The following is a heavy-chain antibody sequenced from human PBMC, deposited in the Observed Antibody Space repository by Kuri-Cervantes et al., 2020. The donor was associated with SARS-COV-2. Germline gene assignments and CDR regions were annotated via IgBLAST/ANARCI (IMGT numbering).Heavy chain of an antibody. CDR3: ARGGRSCYVCWSGYYTFDY. D-gene: IGHD3-3*01. CDR2: ITGGGAYT. J-gene: IGHJ4*02. CDR1: GFTFDSYS. V-gene: IGHV3-21*01. Sequence: GESLKISCAASGFTFDSYSMTWVRQAPGKGLEWVSSITGGGAYTSYADSVKGRFTISRDNAKNSLYLQMNSLRAEETAVYYCARGGRSCYVCWSGYYTFDYWGQGTLVTVSS.